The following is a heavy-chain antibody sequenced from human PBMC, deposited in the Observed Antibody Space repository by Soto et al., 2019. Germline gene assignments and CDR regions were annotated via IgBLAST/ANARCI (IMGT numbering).Heavy chain of an antibody. CDR2: ISGSGGDT. CDR1: GFTFTSYA. J-gene: IGHJ5*01. Sequence: EVQLLESGGGLVQPGGSLRLSCSASGFTFTSYAMSWVRQAPGKGLEWVSGISGSGGDTKSADSVKGRFTISRDNFKNMLYLQMHRLSAEDTAVYYCAKHDFWTLYNTGLDSWGHGTRVTVSS. CDR3: AKHDFWTLYNTGLDS. D-gene: IGHD3-3*01. V-gene: IGHV3-23*01.